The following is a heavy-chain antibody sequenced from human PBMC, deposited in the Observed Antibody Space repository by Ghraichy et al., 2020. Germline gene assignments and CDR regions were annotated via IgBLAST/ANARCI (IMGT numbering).Heavy chain of an antibody. CDR2: IHYSGST. CDR1: GGSINSGTYH. Sequence: SETLSLTCTVSGGSINSGTYHWSWIRQHPGQGLEWIVYIHYSGSTFYKPSLKSRVIISIDTSKNQLSLRLNSVTAADTAVYFCAREGIRGTCYFDYWGQGTLVTVSS. V-gene: IGHV4-31*03. J-gene: IGHJ4*02. CDR3: AREGIRGTCYFDY. D-gene: IGHD2/OR15-2a*01.